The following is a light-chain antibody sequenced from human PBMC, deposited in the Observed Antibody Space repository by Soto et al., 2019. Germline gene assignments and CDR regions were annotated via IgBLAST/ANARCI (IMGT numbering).Light chain of an antibody. CDR3: ATWDDSVTGVV. Sequence: QPVLTQPPSASGTPGQRVTISCSGSSSNIGRNYVNWYQQVPGTATKLLIYSTNQRPSGVPDRFSGSKSGTSASLAISGLQSEDEADYHCATWDDSVTGVVFGGGTKLTVL. CDR2: STN. J-gene: IGLJ2*01. CDR1: SSNIGRNY. V-gene: IGLV1-44*01.